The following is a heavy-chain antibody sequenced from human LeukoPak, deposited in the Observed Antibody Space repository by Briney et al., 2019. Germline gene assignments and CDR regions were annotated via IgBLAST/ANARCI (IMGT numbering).Heavy chain of an antibody. Sequence: GGSLRLSCAASGFTFSSYGMHWVRQAPGKGLEWVAVIWYDGSNKYYADSVKGRFTISRDNSKNTLYLQMNSLRAEDTAVYYCAKTTSGYSQLMDHWGQGTLVTVSS. CDR2: IWYDGSNK. J-gene: IGHJ4*02. V-gene: IGHV3-33*06. CDR1: GFTFSSYG. D-gene: IGHD3-3*01. CDR3: AKTTSGYSQLMDH.